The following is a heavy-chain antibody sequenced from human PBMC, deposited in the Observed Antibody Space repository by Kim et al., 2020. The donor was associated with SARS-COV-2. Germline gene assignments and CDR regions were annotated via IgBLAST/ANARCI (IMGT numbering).Heavy chain of an antibody. V-gene: IGHV1-69*13. D-gene: IGHD6-13*01. CDR1: GGTYSSYA. CDR3: ATSPRGGSSWEPPWDY. Sequence: SVQVSCKAFGGTYSSYAFSWVRQAPGQGLEWMGGINTIFGTSKYAQKFQDRVTITADESTSTVYLELSGLRSDDTAFYYCATSPRGGSSWEPPWDYWG. J-gene: IGHJ4*01. CDR2: INTIFGTS.